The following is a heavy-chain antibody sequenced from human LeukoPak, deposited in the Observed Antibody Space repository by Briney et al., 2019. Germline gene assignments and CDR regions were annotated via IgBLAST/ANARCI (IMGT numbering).Heavy chain of an antibody. J-gene: IGHJ4*02. D-gene: IGHD4-17*01. V-gene: IGHV1-46*01. CDR1: GYTFTSYY. CDR2: INPSGGST. CDR3: AGGTTVTNFDY. Sequence: ASVKVSCKASGYTFTSYYMHWVRQAPGQGLEWMGIINPSGGSTSYAQKFQGRVTMTRDTSTSTAYMELSSLRSEDTAVYYCAGGTTVTNFDYWGQGTLVTVSS.